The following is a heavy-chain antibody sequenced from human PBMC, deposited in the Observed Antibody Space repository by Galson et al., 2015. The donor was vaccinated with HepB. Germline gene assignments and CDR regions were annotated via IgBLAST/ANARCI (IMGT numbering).Heavy chain of an antibody. J-gene: IGHJ4*02. Sequence: SLRLSCAASGFTFSSYGMHWVRQAPGKGLEWVAVISYDGSNKYYADSVKGRFTISRDNSKNTLYLQMNSLRAEDTAVYYCAKEIAIFGVVIIPSLFGVADWGQGTLVTVSS. CDR2: ISYDGSNK. D-gene: IGHD3-3*01. CDR3: AKEIAIFGVVIIPSLFGVAD. V-gene: IGHV3-30*18. CDR1: GFTFSSYG.